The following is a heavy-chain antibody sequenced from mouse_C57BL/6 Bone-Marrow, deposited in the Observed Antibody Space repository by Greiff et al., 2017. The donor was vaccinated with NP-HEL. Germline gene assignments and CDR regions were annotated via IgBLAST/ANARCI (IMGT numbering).Heavy chain of an antibody. CDR1: GYAFSSSW. Sequence: VKLQESGPELVKPGASVKISCKACGYAFSSSWMNWVKQRPGKGLEWIGRIYPGDGDTNYNGKFKGKATLTADKSSSTAYMQLSSLTSEDSAVYFCARNPHYYGSSYWYFDVWGTGTTVTVSS. J-gene: IGHJ1*03. CDR2: IYPGDGDT. CDR3: ARNPHYYGSSYWYFDV. V-gene: IGHV1-82*01. D-gene: IGHD1-1*01.